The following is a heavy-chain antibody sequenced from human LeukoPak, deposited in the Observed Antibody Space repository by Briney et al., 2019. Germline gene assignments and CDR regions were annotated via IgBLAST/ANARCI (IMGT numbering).Heavy chain of an antibody. J-gene: IGHJ4*02. CDR2: IYYSGST. Sequence: SETLSLTCTVSGGSINISTYYWGWIRQPPGKGLEWIGSIYYSGSTYYNPSLKSRVTMSIDTSKNQFSLKLSSVTAADTAVFYCGRSIYYYDSSDYPGDFDQWGQGTLVTVSS. V-gene: IGHV4-39*07. CDR1: GGSINISTYY. D-gene: IGHD3-22*01. CDR3: GRSIYYYDSSDYPGDFDQ.